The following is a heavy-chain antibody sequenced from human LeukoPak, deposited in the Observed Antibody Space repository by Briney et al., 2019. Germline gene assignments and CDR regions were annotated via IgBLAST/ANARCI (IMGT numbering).Heavy chain of an antibody. V-gene: IGHV4-59*08. CDR2: IYYSGST. J-gene: IGHJ4*02. Sequence: SETLSLTCTVSGGSISSYYWSWIRQPPGKGLEWIGYIYYSGSTNYNPSLKSRVTISVDTSKNQFSLKLSSVTAADTAVYYCARCCSGGSCYSEPFDYWGQGTLVTVSS. CDR3: ARCCSGGSCYSEPFDY. D-gene: IGHD2-15*01. CDR1: GGSISSYY.